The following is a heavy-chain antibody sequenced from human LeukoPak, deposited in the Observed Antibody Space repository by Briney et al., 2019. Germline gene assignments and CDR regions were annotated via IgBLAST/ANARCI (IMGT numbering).Heavy chain of an antibody. CDR2: IIPIFGTA. V-gene: IGHV1-69*05. CDR1: GGTFSSYA. D-gene: IGHD6-13*01. J-gene: IGHJ2*01. Sequence: ASVKVSCKASGGTFSSYAISWVRQAPGQGLEWMGGIIPIFGTANYAQKFQGRVTITTDESTSTAYMELSSLRSEDTAVYYCATSYSSPDLYFDLWGRGTLVTVSS. CDR3: ATSYSSPDLYFDL.